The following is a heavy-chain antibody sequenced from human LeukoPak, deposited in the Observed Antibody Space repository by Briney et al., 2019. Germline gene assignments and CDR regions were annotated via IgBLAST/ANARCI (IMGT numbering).Heavy chain of an antibody. CDR3: ARDQSSSWSSYYYMDV. D-gene: IGHD6-6*01. CDR1: GYTFTSYA. CDR2: INTNTGNP. Sequence: GASVKVSCKASGYTFTSYAMNWVRQAPGQGLEWMGWINTNTGNPTYAQGFTGRFVFSLGTSVSTAYLQISSLKAEDTAVYYCARDQSSSWSSYYYMDVWGKGTTVTVSS. V-gene: IGHV7-4-1*02. J-gene: IGHJ6*03.